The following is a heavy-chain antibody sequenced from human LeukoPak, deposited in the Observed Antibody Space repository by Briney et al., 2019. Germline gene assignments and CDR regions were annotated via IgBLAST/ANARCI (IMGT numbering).Heavy chain of an antibody. CDR2: IYYSGSS. CDR3: ARRLRQNLFDP. CDR1: GVSISSDY. J-gene: IGHJ5*02. V-gene: IGHV4-59*08. D-gene: IGHD5/OR15-5a*01. Sequence: SETLSLTCTVSGVSISSDYWSWIRLPPGKGLEWIGYIYYSGSSNYNPSLKSRVTMSVDMSKNQFSLKLTSVTAADTAVYYCARRLRQNLFDPWGQGTLVTVSS.